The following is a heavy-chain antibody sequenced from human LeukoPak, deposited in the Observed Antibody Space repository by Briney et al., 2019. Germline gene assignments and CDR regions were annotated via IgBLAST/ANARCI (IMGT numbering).Heavy chain of an antibody. CDR1: GLSLSSSGMG. CDR2: IHWNDDR. J-gene: IGHJ4*02. V-gene: IGHV2-5*01. CDR3: TQLSRSPPFAMTTVSTFDY. Sequence: SGPTLLTPTQTLTLTCAFSGLSLSSSGMGVGWVRQPPGKALEWPALIHWNDDRRYRPSLKSRLTITKDTPKNQVVLTMTNMDTVDTATYYCTQLSRSPPFAMTTVSTFDYWGQGILVTVSS. D-gene: IGHD4-11*01.